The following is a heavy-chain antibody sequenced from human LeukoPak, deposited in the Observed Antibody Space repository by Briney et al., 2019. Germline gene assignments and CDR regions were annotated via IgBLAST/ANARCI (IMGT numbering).Heavy chain of an antibody. CDR2: ISGSGGST. J-gene: IGHJ4*02. CDR1: GFTFSSYA. Sequence: GSLRLSCAASGFTFSSYAMSWVRQAPGKGLEWVSAISGSGGSTYYADSVKGRFTISRDNSKNTLYLQMNSLRAEDTAVYYCAKDSKITFGGVIVIPMFDYWGQGTLVTVSS. D-gene: IGHD3-16*02. CDR3: AKDSKITFGGVIVIPMFDY. V-gene: IGHV3-23*01.